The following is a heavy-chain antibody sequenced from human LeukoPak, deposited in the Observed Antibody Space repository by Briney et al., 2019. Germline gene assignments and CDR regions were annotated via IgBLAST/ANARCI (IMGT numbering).Heavy chain of an antibody. CDR1: GFPFSRNS. D-gene: IGHD2-2*01. Sequence: GGSLRLSCAVSGFPFSRNSMSWVRKAPGKGLEWISAISSGGVDTFYADSVQGRFIVSRDISKNTLYLQMDSLRADDMAVYYCAKPSKYGNFFDYWGQGTLVTVSS. J-gene: IGHJ4*02. CDR3: AKPSKYGNFFDY. V-gene: IGHV3-23*01. CDR2: ISSGGVDT.